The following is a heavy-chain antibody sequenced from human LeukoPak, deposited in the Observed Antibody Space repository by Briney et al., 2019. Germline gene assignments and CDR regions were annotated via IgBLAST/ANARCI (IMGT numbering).Heavy chain of an antibody. D-gene: IGHD6-19*01. CDR2: IFSAGDT. J-gene: IGHJ4*02. V-gene: IGHV3-66*02. Sequence: TGGSLRLSCAASGFTVNSNHMNWVRQAPGKGLEWVSIIFSAGDTSYADSVKGRFTISRDSSKNTLFHQMNSLTPEDTAVYYCMRQGLGGAGRWGQGTLVTVSS. CDR1: GFTVNSNH. CDR3: MRQGLGGAGR.